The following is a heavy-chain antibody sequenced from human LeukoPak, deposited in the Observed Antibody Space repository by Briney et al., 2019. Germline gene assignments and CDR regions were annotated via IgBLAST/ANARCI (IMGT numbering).Heavy chain of an antibody. CDR1: GGSFSGYY. V-gene: IGHV4-34*01. Sequence: PSETLSLTCAVYGGSFSGYYWSWIRQPPGKGLEWIGEINHSGSTNYNPSLKSRVTISVDTSKNQFSLKLSSVTAADTAVYYCAGARRGGYELIDYWGQGTLVTVSS. D-gene: IGHD5-12*01. J-gene: IGHJ4*02. CDR2: INHSGST. CDR3: AGARRGGYELIDY.